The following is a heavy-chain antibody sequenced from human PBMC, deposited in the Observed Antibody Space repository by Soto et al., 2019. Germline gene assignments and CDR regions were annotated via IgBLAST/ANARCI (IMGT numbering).Heavy chain of an antibody. Sequence: GGSLRLSCAASGFTFSSYGMHWVRQAPGKGLEWVAVISYDGSNKYYADSVKGRFTISRDNSKNTLYLQMNSLRAEDTAVYYCAKDGPYSSGWSTYYYYGMDVWGQGTTVTVSS. J-gene: IGHJ6*02. V-gene: IGHV3-30*18. CDR1: GFTFSSYG. CDR2: ISYDGSNK. D-gene: IGHD6-19*01. CDR3: AKDGPYSSGWSTYYYYGMDV.